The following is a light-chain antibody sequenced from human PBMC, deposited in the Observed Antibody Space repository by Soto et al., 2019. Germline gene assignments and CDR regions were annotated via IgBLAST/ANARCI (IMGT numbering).Light chain of an antibody. CDR2: KVS. Sequence: QSALTQPASVSGSPGQSITISCTGTSSDVGGNKYVSWYQQHPGKVPKLLINKVSNRPSGVSNRFSGSKSGNTASLTISGLLAEDEADYFCTSSTSDSLYVFGTGTKLTVL. J-gene: IGLJ1*01. CDR3: TSSTSDSLYV. V-gene: IGLV2-14*01. CDR1: SSDVGGNKY.